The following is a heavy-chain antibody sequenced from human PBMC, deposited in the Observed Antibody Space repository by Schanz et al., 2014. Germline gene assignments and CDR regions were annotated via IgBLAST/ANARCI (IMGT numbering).Heavy chain of an antibody. Sequence: QVQLQQWGAGLLKPSETLSLTCGVFGGSFSGYYWSWIRQPPGKGLEWIAEINHGGSTNYNPSLKSRVTISVDTSKNQFSLKLSSVTAADTAVYYCARGLRPFAELSAYWGQGTLVTVSS. CDR3: ARGLRPFAELSAY. CDR2: INHGGST. J-gene: IGHJ4*02. CDR1: GGSFSGYY. V-gene: IGHV4-34*01. D-gene: IGHD3-10*01.